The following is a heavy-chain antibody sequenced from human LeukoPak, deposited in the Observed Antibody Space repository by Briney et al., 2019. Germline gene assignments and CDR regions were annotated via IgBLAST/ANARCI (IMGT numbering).Heavy chain of an antibody. V-gene: IGHV3-30*04. CDR1: GFTLSTYA. CDR2: ISFDGKSE. J-gene: IGHJ4*02. CDR3: ARDGRGYTYGYFPYY. Sequence: PGGSLTLSCAAYGFTLSTYAIHWVRQAPGKGLMWLAVISFDGKSEYYADSVKGRSTISRDNSRNMVYLQMHSLRPEDTAIYYCARDGRGYTYGYFPYYWGQGTLVTVPS. D-gene: IGHD5-18*01.